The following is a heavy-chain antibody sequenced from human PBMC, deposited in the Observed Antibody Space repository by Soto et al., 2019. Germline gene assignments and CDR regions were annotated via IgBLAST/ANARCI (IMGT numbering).Heavy chain of an antibody. D-gene: IGHD1-7*01. J-gene: IGHJ6*02. CDR2: IYWDEDK. CDR3: AGWNYESGLDV. CDR1: GFSLNTNGMG. Sequence: QITLKESGPTLVRPTQTLTLTCSFSGFSLNTNGMGVGWIRQPPGKALEWLAFIYWDEDKRYSPSLKTRLTVTTDTSKNEVVLTLTNLDPLDTATYYGAGWNYESGLDVWGQGTTVTVSS. V-gene: IGHV2-5*02.